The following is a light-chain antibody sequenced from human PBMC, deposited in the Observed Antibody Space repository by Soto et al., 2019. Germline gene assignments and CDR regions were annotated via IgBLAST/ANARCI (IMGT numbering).Light chain of an antibody. CDR1: SSDVGGYYY. CDR3: FSYTTSSTLV. V-gene: IGLV2-14*01. Sequence: QSVLTQPASVSGSPGQSITISCTGTSSDVGGYYYVSWYQQHPATAPKLMIYEVSNRPSGVSHRFSGSKSGNTASLTISGLQAEDDADYYCFSYTTSSTLVFGGGTKLTVL. J-gene: IGLJ3*02. CDR2: EVS.